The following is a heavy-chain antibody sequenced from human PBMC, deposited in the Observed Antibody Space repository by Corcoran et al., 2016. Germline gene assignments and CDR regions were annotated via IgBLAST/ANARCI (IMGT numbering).Heavy chain of an antibody. Sequence: QVQLQQWGAGLLKPSETLSLTCAVYGGSFSGYYWSWIRQPPGKGLEWIGEINHSGSTNYNPSLKSRVTISVDTSKNQFSLKLSSVTAADTAVYYCVREAPVAGFDYWGQGTLVTVSS. CDR2: INHSGST. CDR1: GGSFSGYY. D-gene: IGHD6-19*01. V-gene: IGHV4-34*01. CDR3: VREAPVAGFDY. J-gene: IGHJ4*02.